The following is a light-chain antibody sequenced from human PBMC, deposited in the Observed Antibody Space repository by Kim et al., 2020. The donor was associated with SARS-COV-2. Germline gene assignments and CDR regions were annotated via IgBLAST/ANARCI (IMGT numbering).Light chain of an antibody. V-gene: IGKV1-39*01. CDR1: QSITTY. J-gene: IGKJ1*01. CDR2: AAS. CDR3: QQSYTMPRT. Sequence: DIQMTQSPSSLSASVGDRVTITCRASQSITTYLNWYQQKPGKAPKVLIFAASTLQSGVPARFSGSGSGTDFTLTISSLQPDDFATYYCQQSYTMPRTFGPGNRVDIK.